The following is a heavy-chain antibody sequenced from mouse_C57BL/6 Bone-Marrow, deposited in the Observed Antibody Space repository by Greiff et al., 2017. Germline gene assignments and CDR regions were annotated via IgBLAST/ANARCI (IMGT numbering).Heavy chain of an antibody. J-gene: IGHJ2*01. Sequence: QVQLKESGAELARPGASVKLSCKASGYTFTSYGISWVKQRTGQGLEWIGEIYPRSGNTYYNEKFKGKATLTADKSSSTAYMELRSLTSEDSAVYFCARSFITTAGGQGTTLTVSS. CDR2: IYPRSGNT. V-gene: IGHV1-81*01. D-gene: IGHD1-1*01. CDR3: ARSFITTA. CDR1: GYTFTSYG.